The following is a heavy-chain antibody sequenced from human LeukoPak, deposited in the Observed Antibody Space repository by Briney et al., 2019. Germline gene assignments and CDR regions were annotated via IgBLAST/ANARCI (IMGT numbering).Heavy chain of an antibody. J-gene: IGHJ4*02. CDR3: ARQLSGWYDADPY. V-gene: IGHV3-7*05. Sequence: GGSLRLSCAASGFTFSNYWMSWVRQAPGKGREWVANIKVDGSRKHYADSVKGRFTFSRDNAKNPLYLQMSSLRAEDTAVYYCARQLSGWYDADPYWGQGALVTVSS. CDR2: IKVDGSRK. D-gene: IGHD6-19*01. CDR1: GFTFSNYW.